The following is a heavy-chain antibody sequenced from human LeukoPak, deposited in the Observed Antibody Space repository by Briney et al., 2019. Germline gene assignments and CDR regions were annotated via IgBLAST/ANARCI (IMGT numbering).Heavy chain of an antibody. D-gene: IGHD3-22*01. J-gene: IGHJ4*02. CDR3: VRDPRGYYDSRGYYSGFDY. Sequence: ADSVKGRFTISRDNSKNTLYLQMNSLRAEDTAVYYCVRDPRGYYDSRGYYSGFDYWGQGTLVTVSS. V-gene: IGHV3-33*01.